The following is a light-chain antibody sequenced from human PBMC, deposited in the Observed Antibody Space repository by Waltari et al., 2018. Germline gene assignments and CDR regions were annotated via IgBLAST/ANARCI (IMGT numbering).Light chain of an antibody. CDR3: QQYCSSVMYT. J-gene: IGKJ2*01. CDR2: AAS. Sequence: EVVLTQSPGTLSLSRGERPTLPCRASQSLSRSRLAWYQQKPGQAPRLLMYAASRRATGIPDRFSGSGTGTDFSLTVSRVEPEDSAVYYCQQYCSSVMYTFGQGTKLEIQ. CDR1: QSLSRSR. V-gene: IGKV3-20*01.